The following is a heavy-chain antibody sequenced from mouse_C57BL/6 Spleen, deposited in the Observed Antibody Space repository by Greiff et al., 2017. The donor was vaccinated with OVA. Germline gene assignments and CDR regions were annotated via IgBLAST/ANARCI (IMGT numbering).Heavy chain of an antibody. CDR1: GYTFTDYY. CDR3: AGYGSDGGYFDD. D-gene: IGHD2-2*01. CDR2: INPNNGGT. V-gene: IGHV1-26*01. J-gene: IGHJ2*01. Sequence: LQQSGPELVKPGASVKISCKASGYTFTDYYMNWVKQSNGKSLEWIGDINPNNGGTSYNQKFKGKATLTVDKSSSTAYMELRSLTSEDSAVYYCAGYGSDGGYFDDWGKGTTLTVSS.